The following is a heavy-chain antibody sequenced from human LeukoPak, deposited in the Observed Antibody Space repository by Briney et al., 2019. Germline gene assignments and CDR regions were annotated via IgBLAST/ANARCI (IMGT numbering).Heavy chain of an antibody. CDR1: GYTFTGYY. J-gene: IGHJ4*02. CDR2: INPNSGGT. D-gene: IGHD3-10*01. CDR3: ARVPYGSGSPPDY. Sequence: ASVKVSCKASGYTFTGYYMHWVRQAPGQGLEWMGWINPNSGGTNYAQKFQGWVTMTRDTSISTAYMELSRLRSDDTAVYYCARVPYGSGSPPDYWGQGTLVTVSS. V-gene: IGHV1-2*04.